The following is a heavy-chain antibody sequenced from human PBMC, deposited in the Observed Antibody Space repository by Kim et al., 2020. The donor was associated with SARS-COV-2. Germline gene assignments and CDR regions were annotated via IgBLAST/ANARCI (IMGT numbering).Heavy chain of an antibody. CDR3: ARSDAMVRGEGYFDY. J-gene: IGHJ4*02. Sequence: RKCQGRVTITRDTSASTAYMELSSLRSEDTAVYYCARSDAMVRGEGYFDYWGQGTLVTVSS. D-gene: IGHD3-10*01. V-gene: IGHV1-3*01.